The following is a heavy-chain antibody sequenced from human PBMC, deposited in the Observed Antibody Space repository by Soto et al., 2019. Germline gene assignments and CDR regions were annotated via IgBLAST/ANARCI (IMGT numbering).Heavy chain of an antibody. Sequence: ASVKVSCKASGYTFTTYYISWVRQAPGKGLEWMGGFDPEDGETIYAQKFQGRVTMTEDTSTDTAYMELSSLRSEDTAVYYCATAAITMIVVVPRRDAFDIWGQGTMVTVSS. J-gene: IGHJ3*02. CDR1: GYTFTTYY. CDR2: FDPEDGET. CDR3: ATAAITMIVVVPRRDAFDI. D-gene: IGHD3-22*01. V-gene: IGHV1-24*01.